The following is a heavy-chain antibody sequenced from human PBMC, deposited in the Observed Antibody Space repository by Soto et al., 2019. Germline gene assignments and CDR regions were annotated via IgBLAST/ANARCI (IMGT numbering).Heavy chain of an antibody. J-gene: IGHJ4*02. CDR3: AKDCQQLYPWVGAAFDY. Sequence: PGGSLRLSCAASGFTFSSYAMSWVRQAPGKGLEWVSAISGSGGSTYYADSVKGRFTISRDNSKNTLYLQMNSLRAEDTAVYYCAKDCQQLYPWVGAAFDYWGQGTLVTGSS. D-gene: IGHD6-13*01. V-gene: IGHV3-23*01. CDR2: ISGSGGST. CDR1: GFTFSSYA.